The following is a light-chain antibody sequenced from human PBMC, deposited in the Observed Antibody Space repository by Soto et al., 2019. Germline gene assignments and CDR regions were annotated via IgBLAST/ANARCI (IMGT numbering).Light chain of an antibody. J-gene: IGLJ1*01. CDR2: EVS. V-gene: IGLV2-14*01. CDR1: SSDVGGYKY. CDR3: NSYTSRLALDV. Sequence: QSALTQPASVSGFPGQSITISCTGTSSDVGGYKYVSWYQQHPGKAPKLMIYEVSNRPSGVSNRFSGSKSGNTASLTISGLQAEDEADYYCNSYTSRLALDVFGTGTKVTVL.